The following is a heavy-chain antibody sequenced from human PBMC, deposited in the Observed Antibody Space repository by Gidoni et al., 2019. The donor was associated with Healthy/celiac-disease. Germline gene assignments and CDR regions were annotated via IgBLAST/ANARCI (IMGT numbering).Heavy chain of an antibody. J-gene: IGHJ6*02. CDR3: ARDGEYYDILTGYYIPYYYYGMDV. D-gene: IGHD3-9*01. V-gene: IGHV4-61*01. CDR2: LYYIGST. CDR1: GGSARSGRYY. Sequence: QVQLQESGPGLVTPSAALSLTCTVSGGSARSGRYYCRWVCKPPGKGLAWIGYLYYIGSTNYTPSLKSRVNISVDTSRNQFSLKLSSVTAADTAVYYCARDGEYYDILTGYYIPYYYYGMDVWGQGTTVTVSS.